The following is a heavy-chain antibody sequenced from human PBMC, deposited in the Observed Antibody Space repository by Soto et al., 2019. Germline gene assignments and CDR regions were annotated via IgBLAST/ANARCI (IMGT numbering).Heavy chain of an antibody. CDR1: GFTFSSYS. CDR3: ARNRGQQWLVMNY. CDR2: IWYDGSNE. V-gene: IGHV3-33*01. Sequence: QVQLVESGGGVVQPGRSLRLSCSASGFTFSSYSMHWVRQAPGKGLERVAGIWYDGSNEYYADSVKGRFTISRDNSKYTLYLQMNSLRSEDTASYYCARNRGQQWLVMNYWGQGTLVTVSS. D-gene: IGHD6-19*01. J-gene: IGHJ4*02.